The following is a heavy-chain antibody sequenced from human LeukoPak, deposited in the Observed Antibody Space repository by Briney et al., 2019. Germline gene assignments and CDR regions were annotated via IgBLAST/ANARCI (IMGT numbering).Heavy chain of an antibody. J-gene: IGHJ4*02. V-gene: IGHV3-23*01. CDR1: GFTFSSYA. CDR3: AKELREFCDGTCHKPFDY. D-gene: IGHD2/OR15-2a*01. CDR2: ISVSGGST. Sequence: GGSLRLSCGASGFTFSSYAMSWVRQAPGKGLEWVSGISVSGGSTYYADSVKGRFTISRDNSKNTLYLQMNSLRAEDTAVYYCAKELREFCDGTCHKPFDYWGQGTLVTVSS.